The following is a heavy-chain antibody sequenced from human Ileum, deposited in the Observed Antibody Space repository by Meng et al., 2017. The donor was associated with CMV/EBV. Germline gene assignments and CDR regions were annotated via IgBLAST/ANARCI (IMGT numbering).Heavy chain of an antibody. J-gene: IGHJ4*02. CDR3: ARVRVHSSGWRPFDY. CDR1: GGSISSYY. D-gene: IGHD6-19*01. Sequence: SETLSLTCTVSGGSISSYYWSWIRQPPGKGLEWIGYIYYSGSTNYNPSLKSRVNILTDTSKNQFSLRLDFVTAADTAMYYCARVRVHSSGWRPFDYWGRGTLVTVSS. V-gene: IGHV4-59*12. CDR2: IYYSGST.